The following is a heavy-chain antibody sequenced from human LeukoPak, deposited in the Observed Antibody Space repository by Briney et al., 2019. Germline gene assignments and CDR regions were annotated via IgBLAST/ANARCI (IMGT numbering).Heavy chain of an antibody. Sequence: GESLKISCKGSGYSFTSYWISWVRQMPGKGLEWMGRIDPSDSYTNYSPSFQGHVTISADKSISTAYLQWSSLKASDTAMYYCARMSSSFYFYYYGMDVWGQGTTVTVSS. CDR1: GYSFTSYW. D-gene: IGHD6-13*01. CDR2: IDPSDSYT. J-gene: IGHJ6*02. CDR3: ARMSSSFYFYYYGMDV. V-gene: IGHV5-10-1*01.